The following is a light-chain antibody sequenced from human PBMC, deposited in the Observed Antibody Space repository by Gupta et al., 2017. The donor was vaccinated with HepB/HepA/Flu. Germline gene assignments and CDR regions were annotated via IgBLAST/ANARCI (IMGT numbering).Light chain of an antibody. J-gene: IGKJ5*01. Sequence: DIQMTQSPSSVSASVGDTVTITCRASQSISFWLAWYQQKPGKAPNLLIYAASTLQSGVPSRFSGSGFGTDFTLTITSLQPEDFATYYCQQANSFPITFGQGTRLEIK. CDR1: QSISFW. CDR2: AAS. V-gene: IGKV1-12*01. CDR3: QQANSFPIT.